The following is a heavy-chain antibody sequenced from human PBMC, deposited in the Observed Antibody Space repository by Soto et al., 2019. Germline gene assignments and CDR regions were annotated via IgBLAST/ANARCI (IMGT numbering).Heavy chain of an antibody. CDR3: ARGGGYDPYYYYYGMDV. J-gene: IGHJ6*02. CDR2: IDPSDSYT. Sequence: PRESLKISCKGSGYSFTSYWISWVRQMPGKGLEWMGRIDPSDSYTNYSPSFQGHVTISADKSISTAYLQWSSLKASDTAMYYCARGGGYDPYYYYYGMDVWGQGTTVTVSS. D-gene: IGHD5-12*01. V-gene: IGHV5-10-1*01. CDR1: GYSFTSYW.